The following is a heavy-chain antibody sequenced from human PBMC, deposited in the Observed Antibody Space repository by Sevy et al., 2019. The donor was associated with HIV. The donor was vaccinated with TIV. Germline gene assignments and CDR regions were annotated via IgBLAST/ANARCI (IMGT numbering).Heavy chain of an antibody. CDR3: AHETFGRFES. Sequence: GGSLRLSCAASGFTFSANWMNWVRQAPGKGLEWVANIKGDGVDKHYVDSVEGRFTISRENAKNLLYLQMNSLRVEDTAVYYCAHETFGRFESWGQGTLVTVSS. CDR2: IKGDGVDK. V-gene: IGHV3-7*01. CDR1: GFTFSANW. D-gene: IGHD3-16*01. J-gene: IGHJ4*02.